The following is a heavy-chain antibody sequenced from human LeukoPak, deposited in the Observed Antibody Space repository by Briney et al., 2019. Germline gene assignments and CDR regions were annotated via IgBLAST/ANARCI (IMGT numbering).Heavy chain of an antibody. D-gene: IGHD1-26*01. J-gene: IGHJ4*02. V-gene: IGHV3-30-3*01. CDR3: ARDRVGATDYFDY. CDR2: ISYDGSNK. Sequence: GGSLRLSCAASGFTFSSYARHWVRQAPGKGLEWVAVISYDGSNKYYADSVKGRFTISRDNSKNTLYLQMNSLGAEDTAVYYCARDRVGATDYFDYWGQGTLVTVSS. CDR1: GFTFSSYA.